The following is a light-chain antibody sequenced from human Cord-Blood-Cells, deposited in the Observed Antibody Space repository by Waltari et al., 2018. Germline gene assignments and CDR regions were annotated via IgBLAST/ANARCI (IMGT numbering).Light chain of an antibody. CDR1: QSISSW. CDR3: QQYNSYWT. CDR2: DAS. V-gene: IGKV1-5*01. Sequence: DIQMTQSPSTLSASVGDRLTITCRASQSISSWLAWQQQKPGKAPKLLIYDASSLESGVPSRFSGSGSGTEFTLTISSLQPDDFATYYCQQYNSYWTFGQGTKVEIK. J-gene: IGKJ1*01.